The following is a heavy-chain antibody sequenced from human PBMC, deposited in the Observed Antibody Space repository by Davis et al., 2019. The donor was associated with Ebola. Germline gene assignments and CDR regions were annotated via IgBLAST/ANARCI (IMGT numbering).Heavy chain of an antibody. D-gene: IGHD3-10*01. J-gene: IGHJ6*02. CDR2: LSWDTSSI. Sequence: SLKISCAASGFTFDDYGMHWVRQAPGKGLEWVSGLSWDTSSIAYGDSVKGRFTISRNNAKKSLYLQMNSLRPEDTALYYCAKAMVQGVKGMDVWGQGTTVTVSS. CDR1: GFTFDDYG. V-gene: IGHV3-9*01. CDR3: AKAMVQGVKGMDV.